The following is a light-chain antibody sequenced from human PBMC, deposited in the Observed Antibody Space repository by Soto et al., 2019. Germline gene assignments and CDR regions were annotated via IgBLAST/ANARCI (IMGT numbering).Light chain of an antibody. Sequence: QSALTQPASVSGSPGQSITISCTGTSSDVGTYNYVSWYQHHPGKAPKFLIYDVSNRPSGLSDRFSGSKSGNTASLSISGLQPEDEAVYYCSAYTTSSTVVFGGGTKVTVL. V-gene: IGLV2-14*03. CDR2: DVS. J-gene: IGLJ3*02. CDR1: SSDVGTYNY. CDR3: SAYTTSSTVV.